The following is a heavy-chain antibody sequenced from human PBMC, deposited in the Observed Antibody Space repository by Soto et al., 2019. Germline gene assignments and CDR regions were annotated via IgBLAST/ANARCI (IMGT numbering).Heavy chain of an antibody. V-gene: IGHV4-59*08. CDR3: APHVRRLGSSYGYSFDQ. D-gene: IGHD5-18*01. CDR2: TFYTGSS. CDR1: GGSISGFY. J-gene: IGHJ4*02. Sequence: QVQLQESGPGLVKPSETLSLTCTVSGGSISGFYWSWIRQPPGKGLEWIGYTFYTGSSNYNPSLKSRVTKSIDRAKNQLSLKVISLTAADTAVYYCAPHVRRLGSSYGYSFDQWGQGTLLTVSS.